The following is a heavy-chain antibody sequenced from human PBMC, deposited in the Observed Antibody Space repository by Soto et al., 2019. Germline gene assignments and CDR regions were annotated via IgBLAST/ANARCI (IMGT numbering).Heavy chain of an antibody. Sequence: GGSLRLSCAASGFTFYNYAMNWVRQAPGKGLEWVSGINWNSGSIGYGDSVKGRFAISRDDAKNSLHLQMNSLSAEDTAFYYCVKDESINWYSGHFRHWGQGTLVTVSS. D-gene: IGHD6-13*01. CDR1: GFTFYNYA. V-gene: IGHV3-9*01. J-gene: IGHJ1*01. CDR3: VKDESINWYSGHFRH. CDR2: INWNSGSI.